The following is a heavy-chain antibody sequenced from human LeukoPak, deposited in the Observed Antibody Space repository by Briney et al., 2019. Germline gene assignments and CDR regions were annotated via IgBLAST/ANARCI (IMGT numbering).Heavy chain of an antibody. D-gene: IGHD6-13*01. V-gene: IGHV3-53*01. J-gene: IGHJ1*01. Sequence: GGSLRLSCAASGFTVSSNYMSWVRQAPGKGLEWVSVIYSGGSTYYADSVKGRFTISRDNSKSTLYLQMNSLRAEDTAVYYCARWGRSAAGNRFQHWGQGTLVTVSS. CDR2: IYSGGST. CDR1: GFTVSSNY. CDR3: ARWGRSAAGNRFQH.